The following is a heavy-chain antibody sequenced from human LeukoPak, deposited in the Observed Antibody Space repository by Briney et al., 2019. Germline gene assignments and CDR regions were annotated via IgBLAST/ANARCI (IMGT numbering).Heavy chain of an antibody. CDR2: IYHSGST. CDR3: ARASDDSSFFDY. CDR1: GGSISSGGYS. D-gene: IGHD3-22*01. V-gene: IGHV4-30-2*01. Sequence: KTSETLSLTCAVSGGSISSGGYSWSWLRQPPGKGLEWIGYIYHSGSTYYNPSLKSRVTISVDRSKDQFSLKLSSVTAADTAVYYCARASDDSSFFDYWGQGTLVTVSS. J-gene: IGHJ4*02.